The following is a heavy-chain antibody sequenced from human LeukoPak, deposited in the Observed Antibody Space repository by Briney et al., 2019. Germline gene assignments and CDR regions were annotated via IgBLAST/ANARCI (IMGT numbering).Heavy chain of an antibody. CDR1: GFTFSSYT. V-gene: IGHV3-30*04. D-gene: IGHD3-22*01. Sequence: GGSLRLSCAASGFTFSSYTMHWVRQAPGKGLEWVAVISYDGSNKYYADSVKGRFTISRDNSKNTLYLQMNSLRADDTAVYYCAKVGYDSSGSYYFDYWGQGTLVTVSS. CDR3: AKVGYDSSGSYYFDY. J-gene: IGHJ4*02. CDR2: ISYDGSNK.